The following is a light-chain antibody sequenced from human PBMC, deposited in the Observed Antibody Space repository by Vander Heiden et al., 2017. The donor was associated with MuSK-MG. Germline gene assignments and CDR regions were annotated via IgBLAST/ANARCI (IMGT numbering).Light chain of an antibody. V-gene: IGKV4-1*01. Sequence: DIVMTQSPDSLAVSLGERATINCRPSQSVLYSSNNKNYLAWYQQKPGQPPKLLIYWASTRESGVPDRFSGSGSGTDFTLTISSLQAEDVAVYYCQQDYTIPFTFGPGTKVDIK. J-gene: IGKJ3*01. CDR2: WAS. CDR1: QSVLYSSNNKNY. CDR3: QQDYTIPFT.